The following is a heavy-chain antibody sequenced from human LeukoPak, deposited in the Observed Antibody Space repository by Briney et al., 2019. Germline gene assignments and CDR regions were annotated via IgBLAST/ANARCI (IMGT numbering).Heavy chain of an antibody. CDR2: INHSGST. Sequence: SETLSLTCAAYGGSFSGYYWSWIRQPPGKGLEWIGEINHSGSTNYNPSLKSRVTISVDTSKNQFSLKLSSVTAADTAVYYCARYTKSNWFDPWGQGTLVTVSS. V-gene: IGHV4-34*01. J-gene: IGHJ5*02. CDR3: ARYTKSNWFDP. D-gene: IGHD2-2*02. CDR1: GGSFSGYY.